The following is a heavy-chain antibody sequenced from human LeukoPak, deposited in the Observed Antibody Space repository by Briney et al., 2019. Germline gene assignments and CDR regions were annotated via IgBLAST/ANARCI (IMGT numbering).Heavy chain of an antibody. CDR3: ARVPGAMHWYCDL. CDR2: IYYSVRT. J-gene: IGHJ2*01. D-gene: IGHD3-16*01. V-gene: IGHV4-59*01. Sequence: SEPLSLTCTLSGRSISRYDWRGIPHPPGEGLEWRGYIYYSVRTSYNPPLKSRLTISVDTSKNQFALKLRSVTAADTGVYYCARVPGAMHWYCDLWGRGTLVTVSS. CDR1: GRSISRYD.